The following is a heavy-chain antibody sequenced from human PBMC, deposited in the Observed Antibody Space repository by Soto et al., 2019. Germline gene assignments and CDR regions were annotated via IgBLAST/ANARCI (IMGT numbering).Heavy chain of an antibody. CDR2: ISGRDDST. CDR3: AKRALSYAGEVDN. V-gene: IGHV3-23*01. CDR1: GFTLSSYS. J-gene: IGHJ4*02. D-gene: IGHD2-21*01. Sequence: EVQLSESGGGLVQPGGSLRLSCAASGFTLSSYSMGWVRQAPGKGLEWVSAISGRDDSTNYADSVRGRFSISRDNSKNTLYLQMSSLRGEDTATYYCAKRALSYAGEVDNGGQGTLVTVSS.